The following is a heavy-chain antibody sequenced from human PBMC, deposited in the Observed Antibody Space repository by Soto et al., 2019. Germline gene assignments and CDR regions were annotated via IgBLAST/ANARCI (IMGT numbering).Heavy chain of an antibody. CDR2: INSDGSST. J-gene: IGHJ4*01. CDR1: GFTFSSYW. D-gene: IGHD3-10*01. V-gene: IGHV3-74*01. CDR3: ARDRGWFGEVPLGY. Sequence: EVQLVESGGGLVQPGGSLSLTCAASGFTFSSYWMHWVRQAPGKAMVWVSRINSDGSSTTYADAVKGRFTTSRDNATNTLYLQMNSLRAEETAVYYFARDRGWFGEVPLGYWHQGTLFTFSS.